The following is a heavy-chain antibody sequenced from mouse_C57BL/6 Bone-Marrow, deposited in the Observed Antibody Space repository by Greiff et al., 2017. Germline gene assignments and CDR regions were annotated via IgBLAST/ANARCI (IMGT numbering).Heavy chain of an antibody. D-gene: IGHD4-1*01. CDR3: AREANWDPAWFAY. J-gene: IGHJ3*01. V-gene: IGHV1-69*01. Sequence: QVQLQQSGPVLVKPGASVKMSCKASGYTFTSYWMHWVKQRPGQGLEWIGEIDPSDSYTNYNQKFKGKSTLTVDKSSSTAYMQLSSLTSEDSAVYYCAREANWDPAWFAYWGQGTLVTVSA. CDR2: IDPSDSYT. CDR1: GYTFTSYW.